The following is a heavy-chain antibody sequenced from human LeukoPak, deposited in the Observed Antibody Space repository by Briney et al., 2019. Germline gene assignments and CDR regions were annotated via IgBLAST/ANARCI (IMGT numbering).Heavy chain of an antibody. CDR3: ASLTTVTQGYFDS. CDR1: GGSISSYY. J-gene: IGHJ4*02. CDR2: IYYSGST. V-gene: IGHV4-59*08. D-gene: IGHD4-17*01. Sequence: ESSETLSLTCTVSGGSISSYYWSWLRQPPGKGLEWIGYIYYSGSTNYNPSLKSRLNISVDASKNQFSLKLSSVTATYTAVYYCASLTTVTQGYFDSWGQGTLVTVSS.